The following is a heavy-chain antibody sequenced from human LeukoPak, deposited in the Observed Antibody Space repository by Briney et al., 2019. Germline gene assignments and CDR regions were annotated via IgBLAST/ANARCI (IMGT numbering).Heavy chain of an antibody. Sequence: GGSLRLSCAASGFTFSSYAMNWVRQAPGKGLEWVSVITGSGSNTYYADSVKGRFIISRDTVKNTLYLQMNSLGPEDTAVYYCVRGDEVDYWGQGTLVTVFS. J-gene: IGHJ4*02. CDR1: GFTFSSYA. V-gene: IGHV3-23*01. D-gene: IGHD3-16*01. CDR3: VRGDEVDY. CDR2: ITGSGSNT.